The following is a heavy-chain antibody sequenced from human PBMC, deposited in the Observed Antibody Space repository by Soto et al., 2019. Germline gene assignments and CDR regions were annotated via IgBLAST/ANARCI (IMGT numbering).Heavy chain of an antibody. Sequence: SVKVSCKASGYTFTSYDINWVRQATGQGLEWMGWMNPNSGNTGYAQKFQGRVTMTRNTSISTAYMELSSLRSEDTAVYYCARGARYSDFWSGYYIPNWFDPWGQGTLVTVSS. D-gene: IGHD3-3*01. V-gene: IGHV1-8*01. CDR3: ARGARYSDFWSGYYIPNWFDP. CDR2: MNPNSGNT. CDR1: GYTFTSYD. J-gene: IGHJ5*02.